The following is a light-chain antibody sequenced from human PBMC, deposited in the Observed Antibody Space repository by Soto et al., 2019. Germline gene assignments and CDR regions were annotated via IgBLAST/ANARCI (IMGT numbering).Light chain of an antibody. V-gene: IGKV2-28*01. Sequence: DIVMTQSPLSLPVTPGEPASISCRSSQSLLFSNGYNYLDWYLQKPGQSPQLLISLGSNRAPGVPDRFSGSGSGTDYTLKISRVEAEDVGVYYSMQGVQTPFTFGPGTIVDIK. J-gene: IGKJ3*01. CDR1: QSLLFSNGYNY. CDR3: MQGVQTPFT. CDR2: LGS.